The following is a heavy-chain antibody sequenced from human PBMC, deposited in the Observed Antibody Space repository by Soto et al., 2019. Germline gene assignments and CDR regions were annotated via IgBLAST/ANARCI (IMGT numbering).Heavy chain of an antibody. V-gene: IGHV3-48*01. CDR1: GFAFSNYS. D-gene: IGHD2-2*01. CDR2: IRSSGSPT. Sequence: GGSLRLSCVASGFAFSNYSMNWVRQAPGKGLEWVSYIRSSGSPTYYAGSVKGRFTISRDNAKKSLYFQMNSLRAEDTAVYYCARMTSSLSPGRWGQGTLVTVSS. J-gene: IGHJ4*02. CDR3: ARMTSSLSPGR.